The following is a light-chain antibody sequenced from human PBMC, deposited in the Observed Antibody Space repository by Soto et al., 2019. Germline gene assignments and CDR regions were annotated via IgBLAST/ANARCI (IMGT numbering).Light chain of an antibody. CDR3: QQYNSYSPA. CDR1: QSISSW. CDR2: KAS. Sequence: DIQMTQSPSTLSASVVDRVTITCRASQSISSWLAWYQQKPGKGPTLLIYKASRLESGVPSRFSGSGSGTEFTLTISSLQPDDFATYYCQQYNSYSPAFGQGTKVDNK. J-gene: IGKJ1*01. V-gene: IGKV1-5*03.